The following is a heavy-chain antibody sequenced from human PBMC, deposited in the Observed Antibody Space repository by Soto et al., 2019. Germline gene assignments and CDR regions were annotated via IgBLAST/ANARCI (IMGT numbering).Heavy chain of an antibody. D-gene: IGHD3-3*02. J-gene: IGHJ3*02. Sequence: GGSLRLSCAASGISFSDYGMHWVRQAPGKGLEWVAIISYDAKYKYYAESVKGRFTISRDNSRNTLNLQMTSLGGEDTAVYYCATNLQRRTLSDAFDIWGQGPMVTVSS. CDR1: GISFSDYG. CDR2: ISYDAKYK. V-gene: IGHV3-30*03. CDR3: ATNLQRRTLSDAFDI.